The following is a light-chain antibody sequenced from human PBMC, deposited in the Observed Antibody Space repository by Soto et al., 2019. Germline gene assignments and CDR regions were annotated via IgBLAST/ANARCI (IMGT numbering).Light chain of an antibody. CDR1: QSVSSY. CDR2: DAS. Sequence: EIVLTQSPATLSLSPGERATLSCRASQSVSSYLAWYQQKPGQAPRLLIYDASNRATGIPARFSGSGSGTDFTLTIISLEPEDFAVYYCQQRSNWPQFTFGPGTKVDIK. CDR3: QQRSNWPQFT. V-gene: IGKV3-11*01. J-gene: IGKJ3*01.